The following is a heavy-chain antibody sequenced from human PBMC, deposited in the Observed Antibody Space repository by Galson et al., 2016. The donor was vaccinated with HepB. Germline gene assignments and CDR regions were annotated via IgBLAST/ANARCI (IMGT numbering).Heavy chain of an antibody. D-gene: IGHD3-3*01. V-gene: IGHV3-53*01. CDR1: GFIVSANY. CDR3: VTVTIFGPNPDY. CDR2: MDGDGDT. J-gene: IGHJ4*02. Sequence: SLRLSCAASGFIVSANYMSWVRQAPGKGLEWVSVMDGDGDTYYQNSVKGRFTISRDTSKNTLYLQMNSLRVGDTAVYYCVTVTIFGPNPDYWGQGTRVTVSS.